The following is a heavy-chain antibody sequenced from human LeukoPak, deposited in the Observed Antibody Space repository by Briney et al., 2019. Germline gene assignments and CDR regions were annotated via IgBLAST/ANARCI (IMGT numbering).Heavy chain of an antibody. J-gene: IGHJ3*02. D-gene: IGHD1-26*01. V-gene: IGHV3-30*18. CDR3: AKLGGATMDAFDI. CDR2: ISYDGSNK. CDR1: GFIFSTYG. Sequence: GGSLRLSCAASGFIFSTYGMHWVRQAPGKGLEWVAVISYDGSNKYYADSVKGRSTISRDNSKNTLYLQMNSLRAEDTAVYYCAKLGGATMDAFDIWGQGTMVTVSS.